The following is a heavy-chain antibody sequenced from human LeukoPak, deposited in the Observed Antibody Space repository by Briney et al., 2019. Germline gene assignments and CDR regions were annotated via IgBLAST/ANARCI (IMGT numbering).Heavy chain of an antibody. J-gene: IGHJ4*02. Sequence: PSETLSLTCAVYGGSFSGYYWSWIRQPPGKGLEWVGRIKSNNDGGSSEYSVPVKGRFTISKDDSQKTLYLQMNNLKTEDTAVYFCSTFTAYGWGQGSLVTVSS. V-gene: IGHV3-15*01. D-gene: IGHD4-17*01. CDR2: IKSNNDGGSS. CDR1: GGSFSGYY. CDR3: STFTAYG.